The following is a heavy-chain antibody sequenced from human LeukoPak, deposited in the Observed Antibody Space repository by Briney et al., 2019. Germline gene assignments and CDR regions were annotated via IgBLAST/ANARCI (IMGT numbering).Heavy chain of an antibody. CDR2: IRSKANSDET. J-gene: IGHJ2*01. CDR1: GFIFSGSA. D-gene: IGHD3-3*01. Sequence: PGGSLRLSCTVAGFIFSGSAIHWVRQAAGKGLEWVGRIRSKANSDETAYAASVKGRFTISRDDSKDTAYLQMHSLKPEDTAVYHSPSPAHDFDFWSGYYSVWGRGAQVTVSS. CDR3: PSPAHDFDFWSGYYSV. V-gene: IGHV3-73*01.